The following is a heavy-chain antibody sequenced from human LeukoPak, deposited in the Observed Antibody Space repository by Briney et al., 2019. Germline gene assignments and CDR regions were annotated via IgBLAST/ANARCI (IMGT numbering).Heavy chain of an antibody. CDR3: ASAYCGGDCTPYWYFDL. J-gene: IGHJ2*01. CDR1: GGSISSADYY. D-gene: IGHD2-21*02. Sequence: PSQTLSLTCTVSGGSISSADYYWSWIRQPAGKGLEWIGRIYTSGSTNYNPSLKSRVTMSVDTSKNQFSLKLSSVTAADTAVYYCASAYCGGDCTPYWYFDLWGRGTLVTVSS. CDR2: IYTSGST. V-gene: IGHV4-61*02.